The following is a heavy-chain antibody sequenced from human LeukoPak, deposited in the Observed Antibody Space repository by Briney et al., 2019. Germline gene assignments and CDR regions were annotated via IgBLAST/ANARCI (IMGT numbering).Heavy chain of an antibody. J-gene: IGHJ6*04. V-gene: IGHV3-30*04. CDR3: ARVRGDYYYYYGMDV. Sequence: PGGSLRLSCAASGFTFSSYAMHWVRRAPGKGLEWVAVISYDGSNKYYADSVKGRFTISRDNSKNTLYLQMNSLRAEDTAVYYCARVRGDYYYYYGMDVWGKGTTVTVSS. CDR1: GFTFSSYA. CDR2: ISYDGSNK. D-gene: IGHD3-10*01.